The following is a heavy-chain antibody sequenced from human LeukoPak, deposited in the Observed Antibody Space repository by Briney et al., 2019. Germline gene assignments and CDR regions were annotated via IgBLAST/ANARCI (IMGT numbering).Heavy chain of an antibody. V-gene: IGHV4-39*07. CDR1: GGSISTSNYY. CDR2: IFYSGST. CDR3: ARYGSGSYYRVDY. Sequence: SETLSLTCTVSGGSISTSNYYWGWIRQPPGKGLEWIGNIFYSGSTYYSPSLKSRVTISLDTSRNQFSLKLSSVTAADTAVYYCARYGSGSYYRVDYWGQGTLVTVSS. J-gene: IGHJ4*02. D-gene: IGHD3-10*01.